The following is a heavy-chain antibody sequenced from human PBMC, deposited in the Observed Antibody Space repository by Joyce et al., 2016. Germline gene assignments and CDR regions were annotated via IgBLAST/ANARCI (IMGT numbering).Heavy chain of an antibody. CDR2: ISYDGSNK. CDR1: GFTFSNDG. J-gene: IGHJ4*02. Sequence: QVQLVESGGGVVQPGRSLRLSCAASGFTFSNDGMHWVRQAPGKGLGWVAVISYDGSNKYYVDSVKGRFTISRDNSKNTLYLQMNSLRPEDTAVYYCARALGWDSNSCHDYWGQGTLVTVSS. CDR3: ARALGWDSNSCHDY. V-gene: IGHV3-30*03. D-gene: IGHD6-13*01.